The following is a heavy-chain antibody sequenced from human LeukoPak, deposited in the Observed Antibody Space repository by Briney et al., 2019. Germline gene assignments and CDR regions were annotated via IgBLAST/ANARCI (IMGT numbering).Heavy chain of an antibody. CDR1: GYTFTSYG. CDR3: ARDHRRYYDSSGPSLLFDY. J-gene: IGHJ4*02. D-gene: IGHD3-22*01. Sequence: GASVKVSCKASGYTFTSYGISWVRQAPGQGLEWMGWISAYNGNTNYAQKLQGRVTMTTDTSTSTAYMELRSLRSDDTAVYYCARDHRRYYDSSGPSLLFDYWGQGTLVTVSS. V-gene: IGHV1-18*01. CDR2: ISAYNGNT.